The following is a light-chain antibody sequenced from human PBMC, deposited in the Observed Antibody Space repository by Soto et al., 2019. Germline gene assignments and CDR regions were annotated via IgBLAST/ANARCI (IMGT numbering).Light chain of an antibody. CDR3: QQLINYPQT. V-gene: IGKV1-9*01. CDR2: AAS. Sequence: DIQLTQSPSFLSASVGDRVTITCRASEGINYYLAWYQQKPGKAPKDLIYAASILQTGVPSRFSGSGSWTEFTLTISSLQPEDYATYYCQQLINYPQTFGQGTKLEIK. J-gene: IGKJ2*01. CDR1: EGINYY.